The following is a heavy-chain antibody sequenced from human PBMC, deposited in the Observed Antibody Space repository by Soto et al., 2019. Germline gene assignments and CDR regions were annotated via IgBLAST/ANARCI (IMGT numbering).Heavy chain of an antibody. D-gene: IGHD3-3*01. CDR1: GFTFSSYA. CDR2: ISGSGGST. J-gene: IGHJ3*02. CDR3: AKRPCYDFWSGCPDDAFDI. Sequence: EVQLLESGGGLVQPGGSLRLSCAASGFTFSSYAMSWVRQAPGKGLEWVSAISGSGGSTYYADSVKGRFTISRDNSKNTLYLQMNSLRAEDTAVYYCAKRPCYDFWSGCPDDAFDIWGQGTMVTVSS. V-gene: IGHV3-23*01.